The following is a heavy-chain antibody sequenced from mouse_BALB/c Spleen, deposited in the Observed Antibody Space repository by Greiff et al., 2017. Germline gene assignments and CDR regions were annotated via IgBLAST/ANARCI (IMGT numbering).Heavy chain of an antibody. CDR3: ALYGYDDWFAY. Sequence: EVKLQESGPGLVKPSQSLSLTCTVTGYSITSDYAWNWIRQFPGNKLEWMGYISYSGSTSYNPSLKSRISITRDTSKNQFFLQLNSVTTEDTATYYCALYGYDDWFAYWGQGTLVTVSA. CDR2: ISYSGST. J-gene: IGHJ3*01. CDR1: GYSITSDYA. D-gene: IGHD2-2*01. V-gene: IGHV3-2*02.